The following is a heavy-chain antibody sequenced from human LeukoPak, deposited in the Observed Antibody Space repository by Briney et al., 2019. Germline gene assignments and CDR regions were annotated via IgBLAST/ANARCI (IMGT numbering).Heavy chain of an antibody. V-gene: IGHV4-39*07. Sequence: SETLSLTCTVSGGSISSSSYYWGWIRQSPGKGLEWIGSIYYSGSTYYNPSLKSRVTISVDTSKNHFSLKLSSVTAADTAVYYCARTKLSSTFAHDGFDIWGQGTLVTVSS. CDR1: GGSISSSSYY. D-gene: IGHD3-10*01. CDR3: ARTKLSSTFAHDGFDI. J-gene: IGHJ3*02. CDR2: IYYSGST.